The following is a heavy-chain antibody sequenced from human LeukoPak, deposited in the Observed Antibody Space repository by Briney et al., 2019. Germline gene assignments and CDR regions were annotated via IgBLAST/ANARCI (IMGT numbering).Heavy chain of an antibody. J-gene: IGHJ4*02. CDR3: ARVGAARPSYYFDY. D-gene: IGHD6-6*01. CDR1: GYSVISGYF. V-gene: IGHV4-38-2*01. CDR2: VYYSEST. Sequence: SDTLSHTCALSGYSVISGYFLGWMRPPPRKELEWIGSVYYSESTFYNPSFKSRVTILVDTSKHQFSLKLSSVTAADTAVYYCARVGAARPSYYFDYWGQGTLVTVSS.